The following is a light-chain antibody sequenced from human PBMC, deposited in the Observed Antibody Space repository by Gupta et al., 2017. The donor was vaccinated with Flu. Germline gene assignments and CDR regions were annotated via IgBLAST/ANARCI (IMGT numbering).Light chain of an antibody. Sequence: EIVLTQSPGTLSLSPGERATLSCRASQSVSSSYLAWYQLKPGQAPRFLIYGASSRATGIPDRFSGSGSGTDFSLTISRLEPEDFAVYYCQQYGSSPGTFGQGTKLEIK. CDR2: GAS. V-gene: IGKV3-20*01. CDR3: QQYGSSPGT. J-gene: IGKJ2*01. CDR1: QSVSSSY.